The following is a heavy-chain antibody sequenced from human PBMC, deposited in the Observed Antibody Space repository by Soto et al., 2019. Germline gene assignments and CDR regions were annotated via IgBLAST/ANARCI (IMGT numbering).Heavy chain of an antibody. Sequence: ITLKESGPPLVKPTQTLTLTCTLSGLSLSTSGVGVGWIRQPPGKALEWLALIYWDDDKRYNSSLKSRLTITQHTSKNQVVLTVTNMDPVDTATYYCAHTRGEGFDPWGQGTLVTVSS. J-gene: IGHJ5*02. CDR1: GLSLSTSGVG. CDR2: IYWDDDK. V-gene: IGHV2-5*02. CDR3: AHTRGEGFDP. D-gene: IGHD3-10*01.